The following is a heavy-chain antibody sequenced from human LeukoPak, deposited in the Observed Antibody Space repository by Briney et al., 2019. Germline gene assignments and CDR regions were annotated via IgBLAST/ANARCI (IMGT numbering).Heavy chain of an antibody. CDR1: GGSISSGDYY. V-gene: IGHV4-30-4*01. CDR3: ASLLTYYYDSSTGWFDP. CDR2: IYYSGST. J-gene: IGHJ5*02. Sequence: SQTLSLTCTVSGGSISSGDYYWSWIRQPPGKGLERIGYIYYSGSTYYNPSLKSRVTISVDTSKNQFSLKLSSVTAADTAVYYCASLLTYYYDSSTGWFDPWGQGTLVTVSS. D-gene: IGHD3-22*01.